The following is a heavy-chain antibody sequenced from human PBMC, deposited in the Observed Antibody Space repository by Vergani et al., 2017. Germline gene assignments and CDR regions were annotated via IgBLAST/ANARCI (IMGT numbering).Heavy chain of an antibody. V-gene: IGHV1-69*01. Sequence: QVQLVQSGAEVKKPGSSVKVSCKASGGTFSSYAISWVRQAPGQGLEWMGGLIPIFGTANYAQKFQGRVTITADESTSTAYMELSSLRSEDTAVYYGASRDITIFGVVIRRGYYYYGMDGWGQGTTVTVSS. J-gene: IGHJ6*02. CDR2: LIPIFGTA. CDR3: ASRDITIFGVVIRRGYYYYGMDG. CDR1: GGTFSSYA. D-gene: IGHD3-3*01.